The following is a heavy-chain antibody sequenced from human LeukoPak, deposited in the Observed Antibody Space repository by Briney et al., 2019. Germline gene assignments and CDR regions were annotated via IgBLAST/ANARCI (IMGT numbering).Heavy chain of an antibody. V-gene: IGHV3-23*01. CDR3: AKVAKYYYGSETYYFFEH. Sequence: GGSLRLSCAASGDTFGRYWMIWVRQAPGKGLEWVSAISGSGGSTYYADSVKGRFTISRDNAKNSLYLQMNSLRVEDTAVYYCAKVAKYYYGSETYYFFEHWGQGTPVTASS. J-gene: IGHJ4*02. D-gene: IGHD3-10*01. CDR2: ISGSGGST. CDR1: GDTFGRYW.